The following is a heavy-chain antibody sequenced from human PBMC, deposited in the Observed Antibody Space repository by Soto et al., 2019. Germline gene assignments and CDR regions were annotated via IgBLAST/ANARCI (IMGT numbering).Heavy chain of an antibody. CDR3: AAHCSGGSCYGLIDAFDI. CDR2: IYSGGST. CDR1: GFTVSSNY. J-gene: IGHJ3*02. V-gene: IGHV3-66*01. Sequence: GGSLRLSCAASGFTVSSNYMSWVRQAPGKGLEWVSVIYSGGSTYYADSVKGRFTISRDNSKNTLYLQMNSLRAEDRAVYYCAAHCSGGSCYGLIDAFDIWGQGTMVTVSS. D-gene: IGHD2-15*01.